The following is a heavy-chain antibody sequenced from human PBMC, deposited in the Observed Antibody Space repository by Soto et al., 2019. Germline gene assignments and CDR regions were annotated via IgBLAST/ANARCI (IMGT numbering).Heavy chain of an antibody. CDR1: GASISTNNW. CDR3: AVPGAGDFDY. D-gene: IGHD6-13*01. CDR2: VYHSGST. Sequence: PXETLSLTFAVSGASISTNNWWSWVRQPPGKGLEWIGEVYHSGSTNCNPSLKSRVTISIDKSKNQFSLRLTSMTAADTAVYYCAVPGAGDFDYWSQGTLVTVSS. V-gene: IGHV4-4*02. J-gene: IGHJ4*02.